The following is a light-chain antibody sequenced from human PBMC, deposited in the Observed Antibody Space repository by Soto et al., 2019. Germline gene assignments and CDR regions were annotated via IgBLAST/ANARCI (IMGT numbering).Light chain of an antibody. J-gene: IGKJ5*01. Sequence: EIVLTQSPGTVSLSPGESATLSCRASQSISRSDLAWYQHRPGQSPRLLIYATSSRATGIPDRFTGGGAGTGFTLTINRVAPEDFAVYYCQQYGTSPRTFGQGTRLEIK. CDR2: ATS. CDR1: QSISRSD. CDR3: QQYGTSPRT. V-gene: IGKV3-20*01.